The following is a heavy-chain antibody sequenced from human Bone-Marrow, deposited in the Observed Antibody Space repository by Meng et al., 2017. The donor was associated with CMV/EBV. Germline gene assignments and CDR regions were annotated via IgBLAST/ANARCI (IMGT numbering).Heavy chain of an antibody. D-gene: IGHD6-13*01. Sequence: GSLRLSCTVSGGSISSYYWSWIRQPPGKGLEWIGYIYYSGSTNYNPSLKSRVTISVDTSKNQSSLKLSSVTAADTAVYSCARAKSQQLVYYYGMDVWGQGTTVTVAS. V-gene: IGHV4-59*01. J-gene: IGHJ6*01. CDR2: IYYSGST. CDR3: ARAKSQQLVYYYGMDV. CDR1: GGSISSYY.